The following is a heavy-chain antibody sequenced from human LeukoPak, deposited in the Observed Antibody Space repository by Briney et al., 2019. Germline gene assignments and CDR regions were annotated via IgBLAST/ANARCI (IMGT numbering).Heavy chain of an antibody. Sequence: SETLSLTCTVSGGSISSYHWSWIRQPPGKGLEWIGYIYYSGSTNYNPSLKSRVTISVDTSKNQFSLKLSSVTAADTAVYYCARHEQCRYDSSGYCPFDYWGQGTLVTVSS. D-gene: IGHD3-22*01. J-gene: IGHJ4*02. CDR1: GGSISSYH. CDR2: IYYSGST. V-gene: IGHV4-59*08. CDR3: ARHEQCRYDSSGYCPFDY.